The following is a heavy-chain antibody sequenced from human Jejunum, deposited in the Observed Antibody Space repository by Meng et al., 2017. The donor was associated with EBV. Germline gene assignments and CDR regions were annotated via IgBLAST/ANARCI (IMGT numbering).Heavy chain of an antibody. CDR3: SRGSDRAKASIA. CDR2: IHPSGIA. D-gene: IGHD3-3*02. J-gene: IGHJ4*02. V-gene: IGHV4-34*01. CDR1: GGSVSSHY. Sequence: QVQLQQWGAGLLQPSETLSLTCAVYGGSVSSHYWSWIRRPPGKGLEWIGEIHPSGIANYSPSLRSRVTISVETSKNEFSLKLSSVTAADTAVYYCSRGSDRAKASIAWGQGTLVTVSS.